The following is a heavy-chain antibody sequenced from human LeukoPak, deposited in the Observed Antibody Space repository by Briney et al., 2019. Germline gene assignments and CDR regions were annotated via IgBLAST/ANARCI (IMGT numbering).Heavy chain of an antibody. CDR3: AKDQGYYDSSGNFDY. D-gene: IGHD3-22*01. CDR1: GFIFSKYG. Sequence: GRSLRLSCAASGFIFSKYGMHWVRQAPGKGLEWVAVISYDGSNKYYADSVKGRFTISRDNSKNTLYLQMNSLRAEDTAVYYCAKDQGYYDSSGNFDYWGQGTMVTVSS. CDR2: ISYDGSNK. J-gene: IGHJ4*02. V-gene: IGHV3-30*18.